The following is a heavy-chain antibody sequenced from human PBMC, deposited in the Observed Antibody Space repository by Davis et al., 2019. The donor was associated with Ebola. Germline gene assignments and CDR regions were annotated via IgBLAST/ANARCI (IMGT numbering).Heavy chain of an antibody. Sequence: ASVKVSCKASGYTFTSYAMHWVRQAPGQRLEWMGWINAGNGNTKYSQKFQGRVTITRGTSASTAYMELSSLRSEDTAVYYCARVNRDDFWSGYDYWGQGTLVTVSS. V-gene: IGHV1-3*01. J-gene: IGHJ4*02. CDR2: INAGNGNT. CDR1: GYTFTSYA. D-gene: IGHD3-3*01. CDR3: ARVNRDDFWSGYDY.